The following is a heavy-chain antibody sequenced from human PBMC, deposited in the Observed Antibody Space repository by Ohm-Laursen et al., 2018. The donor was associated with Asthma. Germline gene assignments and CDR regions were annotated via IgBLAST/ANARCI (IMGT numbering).Heavy chain of an antibody. Sequence: SLRLSCAAAGFTFRSYGMYWVRQAPGKGLEWVAAISYDGSLKFYGDSVKGRFTISRDNSKNTLYLQMNSLRAEDTAVYYCAKDYCTGGVCLIDYWGQGTLVTVSS. J-gene: IGHJ4*02. D-gene: IGHD2-8*02. CDR3: AKDYCTGGVCLIDY. V-gene: IGHV3-30*18. CDR1: GFTFRSYG. CDR2: ISYDGSLK.